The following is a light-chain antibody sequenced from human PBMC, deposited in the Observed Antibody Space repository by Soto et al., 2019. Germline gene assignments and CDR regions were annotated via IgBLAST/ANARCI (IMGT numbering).Light chain of an antibody. Sequence: EIVMTQSPATLSVSPGERATLSCRASQSVSSNLAWYQQKPGQAPRLLMYGASTRATGIPARFGGSGSGTEFTLTIRSLQSEDFAVYYCQHYNNWLMYTFGQGNKLEIK. V-gene: IGKV3-15*01. CDR3: QHYNNWLMYT. CDR1: QSVSSN. J-gene: IGKJ2*01. CDR2: GAS.